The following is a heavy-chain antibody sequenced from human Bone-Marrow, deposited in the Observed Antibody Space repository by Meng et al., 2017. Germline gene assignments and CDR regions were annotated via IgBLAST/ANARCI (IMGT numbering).Heavy chain of an antibody. J-gene: IGHJ4*02. D-gene: IGHD3-10*01. Sequence: LVLSEADVKRTGSSVKVSRKPSVYSFTSYGSSWVRQAPGQGLEVMGWISAYNGNTNYEQKLQGRVTMTTDTSTSTAYMELRSLRSDDTAVYYCARGAWVRGVSHNDYWGQGTLVTVSS. CDR2: ISAYNGNT. V-gene: IGHV1-18*01. CDR1: VYSFTSYG. CDR3: ARGAWVRGVSHNDY.